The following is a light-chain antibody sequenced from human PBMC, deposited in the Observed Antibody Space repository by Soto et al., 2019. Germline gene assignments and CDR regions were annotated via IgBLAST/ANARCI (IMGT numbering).Light chain of an antibody. J-gene: IGKJ5*01. CDR2: DAS. CDR3: QQSYMDPIT. Sequence: DIQMTQSPSSLSASVGNRFTITCRASQSISTYLNWYQKKPGKAPNLLIYDASRLQSGVPSRFSSSGGGTDFTLSISSVQPEDFATYFCQQSYMDPITFGQGTRLEIK. V-gene: IGKV1-39*01. CDR1: QSISTY.